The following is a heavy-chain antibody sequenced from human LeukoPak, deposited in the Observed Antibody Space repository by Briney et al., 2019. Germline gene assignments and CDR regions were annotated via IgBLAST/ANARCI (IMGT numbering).Heavy chain of an antibody. CDR2: ISYDGSNK. V-gene: IGHV3-30*18. CDR1: GFTFSSYG. CDR3: AKPSSDYGDPYYFDY. D-gene: IGHD4-17*01. J-gene: IGHJ4*02. Sequence: GGSLRLSCAASGFTFSSYGMHWVRQAPGKGLEWVAVISYDGSNKYYADSVKGRFTISRDNSKNTLYLQMNSLRAEDTAVYYCAKPSSDYGDPYYFDYWGQGTLVTVSS.